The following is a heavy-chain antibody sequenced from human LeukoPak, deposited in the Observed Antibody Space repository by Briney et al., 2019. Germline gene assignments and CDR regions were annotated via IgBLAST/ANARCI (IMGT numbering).Heavy chain of an antibody. D-gene: IGHD3-22*01. V-gene: IGHV3-23*01. J-gene: IGHJ1*01. CDR2: ISGSGGST. Sequence: WGSLRLSCAASGFTFSSYAMSWVRQAPGKGLEWVSAISGSGGSTYYADSVKGRFTISRDNSKNTLYLQMNSLRAEDTAVYYCAKGGYFYDSSGYYSYFQHWGQGTPVTVSS. CDR3: AKGGYFYDSSGYYSYFQH. CDR1: GFTFSSYA.